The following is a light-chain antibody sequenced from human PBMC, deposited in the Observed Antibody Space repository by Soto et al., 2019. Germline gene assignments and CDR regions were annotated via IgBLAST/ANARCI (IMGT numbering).Light chain of an antibody. J-gene: IGKJ1*01. CDR3: QQYNNWWT. V-gene: IGKV3-15*01. Sequence: EILMTQSPATLSVSPVESATLSCRASQSVDSNLAWYQQKPGQAPRLLIYGASTRATGISARFSGSGSGTEFTLTISSLQSEDFGVYYCQQYNNWWTFGQGTKVDIK. CDR2: GAS. CDR1: QSVDSN.